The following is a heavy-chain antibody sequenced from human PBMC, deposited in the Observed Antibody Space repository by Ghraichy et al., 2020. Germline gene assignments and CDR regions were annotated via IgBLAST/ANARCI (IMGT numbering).Heavy chain of an antibody. Sequence: SVKVSCKASGCTFSSYSINWVRQAPGQGLEWLGMINPIFGTANYAQKFQGRVTITADKSTSTAYMELSSLRSEDTAVYYCARGKAAAGTSYHLYGMDVRGQGTTVIV. CDR3: ARGKAAAGTSYHLYGMDV. CDR1: GCTFSSYS. D-gene: IGHD6-13*01. V-gene: IGHV1-69*06. J-gene: IGHJ6*02. CDR2: INPIFGTA.